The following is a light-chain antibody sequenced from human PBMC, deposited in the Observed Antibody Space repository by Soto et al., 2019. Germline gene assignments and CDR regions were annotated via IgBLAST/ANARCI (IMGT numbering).Light chain of an antibody. CDR2: GNN. V-gene: IGLV1-44*01. CDR1: SSNIGSNT. CDR3: AAWDDSLNAYV. Sequence: QSVLTQPPSASGTPGQRVTISCSGSSSNIGSNTVNWYQQLPGTAPKLLIYGNNQRPSGVPDRSSGSKSGTSASLAISGLHSEDEADYYCAAWDDSLNAYVFGTGTKLTVL. J-gene: IGLJ1*01.